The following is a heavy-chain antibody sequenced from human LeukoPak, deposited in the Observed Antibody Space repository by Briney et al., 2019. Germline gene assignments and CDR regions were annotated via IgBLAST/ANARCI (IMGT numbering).Heavy chain of an antibody. CDR1: GGFISSYY. D-gene: IGHD2/OR15-2a*01. CDR3: ARGTVSMVDY. Sequence: SETLSLTCTVSGGFISSYYWSWIRQPPGKGLEWIGYIYDSGSTNXNPSLKSRVTISVDTSKNQFSLKLSSVTAADTAVYYCARGTVSMVDYWGQGTLVTVSS. V-gene: IGHV4-59*08. J-gene: IGHJ4*02. CDR2: IYDSGST.